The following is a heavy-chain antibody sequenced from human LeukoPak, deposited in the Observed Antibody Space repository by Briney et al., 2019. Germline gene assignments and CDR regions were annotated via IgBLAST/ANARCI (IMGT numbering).Heavy chain of an antibody. J-gene: IGHJ4*02. CDR2: IYSGGGT. CDR3: ARDLGATGDY. CDR1: GFIFSSNY. D-gene: IGHD1-26*01. Sequence: GGSLRLSCAASGFIFSSNYMSWVRQAPGKGLEWVSVIYSGGGTYYADSVKGRFTISRDNSKNTLYLQMNSLRAEDTAVYYCARDLGATGDYWGQGTLVTVSS. V-gene: IGHV3-53*01.